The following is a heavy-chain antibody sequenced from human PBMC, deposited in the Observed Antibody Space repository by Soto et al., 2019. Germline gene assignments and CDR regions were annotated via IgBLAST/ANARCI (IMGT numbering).Heavy chain of an antibody. J-gene: IGHJ5*02. V-gene: IGHV1-18*01. CDR3: ACVKGSGYHNWFDP. Sequence: ASVKVSCKASGYTFTSYGISWVRQAPGQGLEWMGWISAYNGNTNYAQKLQGRVTMTTDTSTSTAYMELRSLRSDDTAVYYWACVKGSGYHNWFDPWGKGTLVTVSS. CDR2: ISAYNGNT. CDR1: GYTFTSYG. D-gene: IGHD5-12*01.